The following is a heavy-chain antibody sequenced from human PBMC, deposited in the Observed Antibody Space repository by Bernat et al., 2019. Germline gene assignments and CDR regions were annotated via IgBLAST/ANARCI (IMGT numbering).Heavy chain of an antibody. D-gene: IGHD3-3*01. Sequence: QLQLQESGPGLVKPSETLSLTCTVSGGSISSSSYYWGWIRQPPGKGLEWIGSIYYSGSTYYNPSLKSRVTISVDTSKNQFSLKLSAVTAADTAGYYCARTYYDFWSGYYPNNCFDPWGQGTLVTVSS. CDR2: IYYSGST. CDR3: ARTYYDFWSGYYPNNCFDP. V-gene: IGHV4-39*01. J-gene: IGHJ5*02. CDR1: GGSISSSSYY.